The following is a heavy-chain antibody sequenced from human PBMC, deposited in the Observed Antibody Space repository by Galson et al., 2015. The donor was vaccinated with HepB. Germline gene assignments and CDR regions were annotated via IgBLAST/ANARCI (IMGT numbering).Heavy chain of an antibody. CDR1: GFTFSSYG. J-gene: IGHJ6*02. Sequence: SLRLSCAASGFTFSSYGMHWVRQAPGKGLEWVAIVSYDGSVQYFGNSVKGRFTISRDNSKNTLYLQMNGLRLEDTAAYYCAKELGHASAWDQQFFFFGMDVWGQGTTVTVSS. V-gene: IGHV3-30*18. D-gene: IGHD6-19*01. CDR2: VSYDGSVQ. CDR3: AKELGHASAWDQQFFFFGMDV.